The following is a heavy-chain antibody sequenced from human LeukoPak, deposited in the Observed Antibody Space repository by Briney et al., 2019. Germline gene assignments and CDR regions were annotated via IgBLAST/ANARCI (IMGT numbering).Heavy chain of an antibody. CDR1: GGTFSSYA. CDR2: IIPIFGTA. Sequence: SVKVSCKASGGTFSSYAISWVRQAPGQGLEWMGGIIPIFGTANYAHKFQGRVTLTADESTSTAYMELSSLRSEDTAVYYCARGSYVEYGLYYYYYMDVWGKGTTVTVSS. J-gene: IGHJ6*03. CDR3: ARGSYVEYGLYYYYYMDV. V-gene: IGHV1-69*13. D-gene: IGHD2-2*01.